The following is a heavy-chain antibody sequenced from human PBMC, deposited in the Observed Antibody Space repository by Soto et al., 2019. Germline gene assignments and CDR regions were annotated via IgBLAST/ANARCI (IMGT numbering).Heavy chain of an antibody. CDR3: ATSLVTSRTRVDY. D-gene: IGHD1-26*01. Sequence: PSETLSLTCTVSGGSMYTGGFYWSWIRQLPGKGLEWLGYIYYTGSTQYTPSLKSRLTISTDTSDNQFSLRLTSVTAADTAVYYCATSLVTSRTRVDYWGQGTLVTVSS. CDR1: GGSMYTGGFY. CDR2: IYYTGST. J-gene: IGHJ4*02. V-gene: IGHV4-31*03.